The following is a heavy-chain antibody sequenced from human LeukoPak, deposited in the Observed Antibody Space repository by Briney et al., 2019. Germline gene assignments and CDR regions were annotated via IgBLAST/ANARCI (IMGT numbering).Heavy chain of an antibody. V-gene: IGHV3-23*01. CDR2: ISCSGGST. D-gene: IGHD1-26*01. CDR1: GFTFSSYA. Sequence: LSGGSLRLSCAASGFTFSSYAMSWVRQAPGKGLEWVSAISCSGGSTYYADSVKGRFTISRDNSKNTLYLQMNSLRAEDTAVYYCAKDTRWEPPNFDYWGQGTLVTVSS. CDR3: AKDTRWEPPNFDY. J-gene: IGHJ4*02.